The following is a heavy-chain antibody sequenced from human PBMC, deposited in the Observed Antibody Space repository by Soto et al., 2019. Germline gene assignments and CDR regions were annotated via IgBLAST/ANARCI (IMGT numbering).Heavy chain of an antibody. Sequence: EVQLVESGGGLVQPGRSLRLSCAASGFIFDDSAMHWVRQAPGKGLEWVSGLSWNSDNIGYADSVKGRFTISRDNAENSLYLQMNSLRPEDTALYYCAKGTVDYVSWYFDLWGGGTLVTVSS. J-gene: IGHJ2*01. CDR2: LSWNSDNI. CDR3: AKGTVDYVSWYFDL. CDR1: GFIFDDSA. D-gene: IGHD3-16*01. V-gene: IGHV3-9*01.